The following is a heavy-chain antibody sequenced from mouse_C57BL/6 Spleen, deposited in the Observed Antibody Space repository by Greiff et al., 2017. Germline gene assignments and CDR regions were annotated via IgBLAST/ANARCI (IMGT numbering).Heavy chain of an antibody. Sequence: VQLQQPGAELVKPGASVKLSCKASGYTFTSYWMHWVKQRPGRGLEWIGRIDPNSGGTKYNEKFKGKATLTVDKPSSTAYMQLRSLTSEDSAVYDCASSGIDYDYGFAYWGQGTLVTVSA. CDR3: ASSGIDYDYGFAY. CDR2: IDPNSGGT. D-gene: IGHD2-4*01. J-gene: IGHJ3*01. V-gene: IGHV1-72*01. CDR1: GYTFTSYW.